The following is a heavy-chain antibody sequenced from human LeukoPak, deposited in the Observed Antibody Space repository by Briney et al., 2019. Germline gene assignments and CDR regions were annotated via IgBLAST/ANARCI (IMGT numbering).Heavy chain of an antibody. J-gene: IGHJ3*02. CDR2: INPNSGGT. CDR3: AKAHVQLERPGFGNAFDI. Sequence: GASVKVSCKASGYTFTGYYMHWVRQAPGQGLEWMGWINPNSGGTNYAQKFQGRVTMTRDTSISTAYMELSRLRSDDTAVYYCAKAHVQLERPGFGNAFDIWGQGTMVTVSS. CDR1: GYTFTGYY. D-gene: IGHD1-1*01. V-gene: IGHV1-2*02.